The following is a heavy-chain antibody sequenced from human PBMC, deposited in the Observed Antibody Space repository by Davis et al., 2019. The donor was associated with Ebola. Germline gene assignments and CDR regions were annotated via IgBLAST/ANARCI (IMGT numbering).Heavy chain of an antibody. CDR1: GYSFTSYW. J-gene: IGHJ4*02. CDR2: IYPGASDT. CDR3: ARQKWWYGSGSYSGIDY. V-gene: IGHV5-51*01. Sequence: GESLKISCKGSGYSFTSYWIGWVRQMPGKGLEWMGIIYPGASDTRYSPSFQGQVTISADKSISTAYLQWSSLKASDTAMYYCARQKWWYGSGSYSGIDYWGQGTLVTVSS. D-gene: IGHD3-10*01.